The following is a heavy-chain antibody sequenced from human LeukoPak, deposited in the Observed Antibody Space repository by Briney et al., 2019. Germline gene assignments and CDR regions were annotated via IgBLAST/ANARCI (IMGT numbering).Heavy chain of an antibody. J-gene: IGHJ4*02. CDR1: GGSVCSGSYY. CDR3: AGGGLRATFDY. CDR2: SYYSGST. Sequence: SETLSLTCTVSGGSVCSGSYYWSWIRQPPGKGLEWLGYSYYSGSTNYTPSLKSRVTISVDTSKNQFSLKLSCLTAADTAVYYCAGGGLRATFDYWGQGTLVTVSS. V-gene: IGHV4-61*01.